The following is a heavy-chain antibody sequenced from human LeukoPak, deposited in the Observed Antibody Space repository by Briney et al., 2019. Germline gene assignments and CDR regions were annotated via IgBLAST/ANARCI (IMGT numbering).Heavy chain of an antibody. CDR1: GYTFTTYG. CDR2: ISAYNGNT. CDR3: ARGLYSSSWYGGNYYYGMDV. Sequence: GASVKVSCKASGYTFTTYGISWLRQAPGQGLEWMGWISAYNGNTNYAQKLQGRVTMTTDTSTSTAYMELRSLRSDDTAVYYCARGLYSSSWYGGNYYYGMDVWGQGTTVTVSS. D-gene: IGHD6-13*01. V-gene: IGHV1-18*01. J-gene: IGHJ6*02.